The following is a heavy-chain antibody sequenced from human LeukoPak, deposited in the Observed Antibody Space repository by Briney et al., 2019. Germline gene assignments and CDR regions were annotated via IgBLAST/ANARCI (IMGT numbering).Heavy chain of an antibody. J-gene: IGHJ6*03. CDR1: GFTFSSYA. V-gene: IGHV3-23*01. CDR2: ISGSGGST. D-gene: IGHD5-24*01. Sequence: GGSLRLSCAASGFTFSSYAMSWVRQAPGKGLEWVSAISGSGGSTYYADSVKGRFTISRDNSKNTLYLQMNSLRAEDTAVYYCAKDEMATTYYYYYYMDVWGKGTTVTVSS. CDR3: AKDEMATTYYYYYYMDV.